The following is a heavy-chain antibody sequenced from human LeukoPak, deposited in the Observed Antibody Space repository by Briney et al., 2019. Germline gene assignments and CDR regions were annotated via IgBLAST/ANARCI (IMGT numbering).Heavy chain of an antibody. V-gene: IGHV1-46*01. D-gene: IGHD2-15*01. Sequence: GASVKVSCKASGYTFTSYYMHWVRQAPGQGLEWMGIINPSGGSTSYAQKFQGRVTMTRDTSTSTVYMELSSLRSEDTAVYYCARDHDRGYCSGGSCYSFDYWGQGTLVTVSS. CDR3: ARDHDRGYCSGGSCYSFDY. J-gene: IGHJ4*02. CDR2: INPSGGST. CDR1: GYTFTSYY.